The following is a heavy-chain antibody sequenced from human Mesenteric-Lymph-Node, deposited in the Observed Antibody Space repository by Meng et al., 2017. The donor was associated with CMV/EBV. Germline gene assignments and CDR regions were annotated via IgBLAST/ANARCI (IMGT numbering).Heavy chain of an antibody. CDR2: IYSGGST. V-gene: IGHV3-53*05. D-gene: IGHD3-22*01. J-gene: IGHJ4*02. CDR3: AKDRVGDFNYDGSASDY. CDR1: GFTVSSHY. Sequence: GESLKISCAASGFTVSSHYMSWVRQAPGKGLEWVSVIYSGGSTYYADSVKGRFTIFRENAKSSLYLQMTSLRAEDTALYFCAKDRVGDFNYDGSASDYWGQGTLVTVSS.